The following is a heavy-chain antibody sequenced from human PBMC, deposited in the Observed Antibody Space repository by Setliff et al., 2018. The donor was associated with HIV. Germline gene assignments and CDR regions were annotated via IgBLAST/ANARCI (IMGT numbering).Heavy chain of an antibody. V-gene: IGHV3-48*03. CDR3: ARDDPAGGIDY. Sequence: GGSLRLSCAASGFTFSIYEMNWVRQAPGKGLEWVSYMTASGSTIYYAGSVKGRFTVSRDNAKNSLYLQMNSLRAEDTAIYYCARDDPAGGIDYWGQGTLVTVSS. D-gene: IGHD1-26*01. CDR2: MTASGSTI. J-gene: IGHJ4*02. CDR1: GFTFSIYE.